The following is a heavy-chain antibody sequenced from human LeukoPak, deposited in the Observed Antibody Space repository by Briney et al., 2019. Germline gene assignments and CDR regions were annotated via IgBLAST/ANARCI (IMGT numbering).Heavy chain of an antibody. D-gene: IGHD3-9*01. Sequence: ASVKVSCKASGYTFTSYDINWVRQATGQGLEWMGWMNPNSGNTGYAQKFQGRVTMTRNTSISTAYMELSSLRSEDTAVYYCARAHPSWWCDILTTARYGMDVWGQGTTVTVSS. J-gene: IGHJ6*02. CDR2: MNPNSGNT. CDR1: GYTFTSYD. CDR3: ARAHPSWWCDILTTARYGMDV. V-gene: IGHV1-8*01.